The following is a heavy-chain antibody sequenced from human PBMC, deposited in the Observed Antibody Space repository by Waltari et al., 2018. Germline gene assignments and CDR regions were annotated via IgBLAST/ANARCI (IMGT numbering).Heavy chain of an antibody. V-gene: IGHV1-3*01. Sequence: QAPLVQPGAAVKKPGASVNVSRKGSGNTSRNYAMHWVRQSPGQGLEWMGWINAANTNTRYSKKLEGRFTITRDTAANTVYMELSSLRSEDTAVYFCARERSSGNQDNWFDPWGQGTLVTVSS. CDR3: ARERSSGNQDNWFDP. D-gene: IGHD1-26*01. J-gene: IGHJ5*02. CDR2: INAANTNT. CDR1: GNTSRNYA.